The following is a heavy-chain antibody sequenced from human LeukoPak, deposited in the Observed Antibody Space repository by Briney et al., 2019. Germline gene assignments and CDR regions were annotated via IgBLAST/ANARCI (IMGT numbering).Heavy chain of an antibody. J-gene: IGHJ4*02. V-gene: IGHV3-7*01. CDR3: ARMDTAMVTGAFDY. CDR2: IKQDGSEK. Sequence: PGGSLRLSCAASGFTFSSYSMSWVRQAPGKGLEWVANIKQDGSEKYYVDSVKGRFTISRDNAKNSLYLQMNSLRAEDTAVYYCARMDTAMVTGAFDYWGQGTLVTVSS. CDR1: GFTFSSYS. D-gene: IGHD5-18*01.